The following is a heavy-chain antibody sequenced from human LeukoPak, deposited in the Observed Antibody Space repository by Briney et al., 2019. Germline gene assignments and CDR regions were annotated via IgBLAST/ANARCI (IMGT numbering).Heavy chain of an antibody. D-gene: IGHD2-15*01. CDR3: VRDGQGSTPLDY. J-gene: IGHJ4*02. CDR2: ISTDGSRP. V-gene: IGHV3-74*01. CDR1: GFTFSSHW. Sequence: PGGSLRLSCAASGFTFSSHWMHWVRQAPGKGLVWVSGISTDGSRPRYADSVNGRFTISRDNAENTLYLQMNSLRAEDTAVYFCVRDGQGSTPLDYWGQGTLVTVSS.